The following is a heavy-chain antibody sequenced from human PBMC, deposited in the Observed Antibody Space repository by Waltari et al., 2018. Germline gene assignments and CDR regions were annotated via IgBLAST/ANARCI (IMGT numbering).Heavy chain of an antibody. D-gene: IGHD6-19*01. CDR1: GGSISSGDYS. Sequence: QVQLQESGPGLVKPSQTLSLTCPVCGGSISSGDYSCSGLRQPPGTGLEWIGYSYYSGSTYYNPSLKSRVTISVDTSKNQFSLKLSSVTAADTAVYYCARVYAAGVRYNWFDPWGQGTLVTVSS. CDR3: ARVYAAGVRYNWFDP. V-gene: IGHV4-30-4*08. J-gene: IGHJ5*02. CDR2: SYYSGST.